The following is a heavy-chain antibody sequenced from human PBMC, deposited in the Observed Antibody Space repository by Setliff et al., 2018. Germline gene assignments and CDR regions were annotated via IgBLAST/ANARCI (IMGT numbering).Heavy chain of an antibody. D-gene: IGHD6-19*01. CDR3: ARYPRRGNGWYPYYVDV. CDR1: ADSISSRHYY. V-gene: IGHV4-61*09. Sequence: SETLSLTCTVSADSISSRHYYWSWLRQPAGKGLEWLGQIYTSWSTHYNPSLKSRATVSVDTSTSQFSLRLTSVTAADSAVYFCARYPRRGNGWYPYYVDVWGKGTTVTVSS. J-gene: IGHJ6*03. CDR2: IYTSWST.